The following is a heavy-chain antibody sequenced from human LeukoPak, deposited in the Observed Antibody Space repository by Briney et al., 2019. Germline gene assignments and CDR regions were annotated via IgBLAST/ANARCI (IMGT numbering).Heavy chain of an antibody. J-gene: IGHJ4*02. D-gene: IGHD2-15*01. Sequence: AGGSLRLSCAASGFTFSSYSMSWVRQAPGKGLEWVSAISGSGGSTYYADSVKGRFTISRDNSKNTLYLQMNSLRAEDTAVYYCASFGKKIVVVAATDYWGQGTLVTVSS. CDR2: ISGSGGST. CDR1: GFTFSSYS. CDR3: ASFGKKIVVVAATDY. V-gene: IGHV3-23*01.